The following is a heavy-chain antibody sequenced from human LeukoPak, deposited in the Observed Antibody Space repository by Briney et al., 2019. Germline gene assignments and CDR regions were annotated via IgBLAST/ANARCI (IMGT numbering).Heavy chain of an antibody. Sequence: GGSLRLSCAASGFTFSSYAMHWVRQAPGKGLEWVAVISYDGRDKYYPDSVRGRFTISRGNSKNTLYLQMSSLRAEDTALYYCARDYYDSSGYGKHFDSWGQGTLVTVSS. V-gene: IGHV3-30*15. CDR3: ARDYYDSSGYGKHFDS. D-gene: IGHD3-22*01. J-gene: IGHJ4*02. CDR1: GFTFSSYA. CDR2: ISYDGRDK.